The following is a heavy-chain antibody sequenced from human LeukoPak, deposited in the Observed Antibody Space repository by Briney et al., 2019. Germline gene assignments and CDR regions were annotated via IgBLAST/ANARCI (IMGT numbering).Heavy chain of an antibody. CDR1: GFTFSSYT. D-gene: IGHD4-11*01. CDR3: ARDLGYSRDY. CDR2: ISSSLSFM. V-gene: IGHV3-21*01. J-gene: IGHJ4*02. Sequence: GGSLRLSCAASGFTFSSYTMNWVRQPPGKGLEWVSTISSSLSFMYYADSVEGRFTISRDNAKNSLYLQMNTLRAEDTAVYYCARDLGYSRDYWGQGTLVTVSS.